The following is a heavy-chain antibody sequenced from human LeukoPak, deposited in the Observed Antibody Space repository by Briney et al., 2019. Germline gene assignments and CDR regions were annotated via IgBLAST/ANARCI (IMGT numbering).Heavy chain of an antibody. V-gene: IGHV3-15*01. Sequence: GGSLRLSCAASGFTFSNAWMSWVRQAPGKGLEWVGRIKSKTDGGTTDYAAPVKGRFTISRDDSKNTLYLQMNSVKAEDTAVYYCTTGYAGYCSSTSCYTLYYYYGMDVWGQGTTVTVSS. J-gene: IGHJ6*02. D-gene: IGHD2-2*02. CDR1: GFTFSNAW. CDR2: IKSKTDGGTT. CDR3: TTGYAGYCSSTSCYTLYYYYGMDV.